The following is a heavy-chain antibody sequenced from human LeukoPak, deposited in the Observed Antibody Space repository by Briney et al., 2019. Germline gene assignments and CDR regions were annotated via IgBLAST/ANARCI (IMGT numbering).Heavy chain of an antibody. CDR2: VNPTSGGT. V-gene: IGHV1-2*02. Sequence: ASVKVSCKTSGYTFTSYYMHWVRQAPGQGLEWMGWVNPTSGGTNYAQKLQGRVTMTTDTSTSTAYMELRSLRSDDTAVYYCARDRNFDWFQTLDYWGQGTLVTVSS. CDR3: ARDRNFDWFQTLDY. D-gene: IGHD3-9*01. J-gene: IGHJ4*02. CDR1: GYTFTSYY.